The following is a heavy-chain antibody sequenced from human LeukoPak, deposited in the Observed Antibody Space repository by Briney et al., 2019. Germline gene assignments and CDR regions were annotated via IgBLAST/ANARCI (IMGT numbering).Heavy chain of an antibody. CDR2: IYYSGST. CDR1: XSIXXXGYY. V-gene: IGHV4-31*02. Sequence: XSIXXXGYYWSWIRQHPGKGLEWIGYIYYSGSTYYNPSLKSRVTISVDTSKNQFSLKLSSVTAADTAVYYCARDLRYSYGSSSAFDIWGQGTMVTVSS. J-gene: IGHJ3*02. D-gene: IGHD5-18*01. CDR3: ARDLRYSYGSSSAFDI.